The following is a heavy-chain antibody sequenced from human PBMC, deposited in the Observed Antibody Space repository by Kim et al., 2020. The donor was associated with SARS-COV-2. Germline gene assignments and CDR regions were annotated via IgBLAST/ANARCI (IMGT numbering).Heavy chain of an antibody. CDR2: ISYDGSHK. CDR1: GFTFSSYA. V-gene: IGHV3-30*04. Sequence: GGSLRLSCAASGFTFSSYAMHWVRQAPGKGLEWVAVISYDGSHKYYEDSVKGRFTISRDNSKNTLYLQMNSLRAEDTAVYYCARVTPGSYGSGSYYVYYYYGMDVWGQGTPVTVSS. D-gene: IGHD3-10*01. J-gene: IGHJ6*02. CDR3: ARVTPGSYGSGSYYVYYYYGMDV.